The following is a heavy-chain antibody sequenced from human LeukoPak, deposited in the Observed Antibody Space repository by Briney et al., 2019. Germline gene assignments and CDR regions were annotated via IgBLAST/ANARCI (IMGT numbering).Heavy chain of an antibody. CDR2: INHGGST. Sequence: CETLSLTCAVYGGSFHGYYWIWIRQPPGKGLEWVGQINHGGSTNYNPSLKGRVTISVDTSKNQFSMKMGYVKAAVTAVYYCARGERAWDYYVSSKSNGAFDIWGQGTMVTVSS. D-gene: IGHD3-22*01. CDR3: ARGERAWDYYVSSKSNGAFDI. V-gene: IGHV4-34*01. J-gene: IGHJ3*02. CDR1: GGSFHGYY.